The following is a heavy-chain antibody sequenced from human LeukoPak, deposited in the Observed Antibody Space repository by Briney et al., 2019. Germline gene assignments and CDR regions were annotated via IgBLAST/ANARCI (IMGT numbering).Heavy chain of an antibody. CDR2: ISYDGSNT. D-gene: IGHD3-10*01. CDR1: GFTFSTYG. CDR3: ARDCLPSNLRFELDY. Sequence: GKSLRLSCAASGFTFSTYGMHWVRQAPGKGLEWVAVISYDGSNTYYSDSVKGRFTISRDNSKNTLFVQMNSLRVEDTAVYYCARDCLPSNLRFELDYWGQGTLVTVSS. V-gene: IGHV3-30*03. J-gene: IGHJ4*02.